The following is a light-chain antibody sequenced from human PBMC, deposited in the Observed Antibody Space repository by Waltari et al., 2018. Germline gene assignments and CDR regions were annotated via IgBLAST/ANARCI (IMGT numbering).Light chain of an antibody. Sequence: QSALTQPPSASGSPGQSVTISCTGSISYVGAYDYVSWYQQHPGKAPRLLIYDVSKRPSGVPYRFSGSKSGNTASLTVSGLQADDEADYYCSSYSDIKQRVFGTGTKVTVL. CDR1: ISYVGAYDY. CDR3: SSYSDIKQRV. J-gene: IGLJ1*01. V-gene: IGLV2-8*01. CDR2: DVS.